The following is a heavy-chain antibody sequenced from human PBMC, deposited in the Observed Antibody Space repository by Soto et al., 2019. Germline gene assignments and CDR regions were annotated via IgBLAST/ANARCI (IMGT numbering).Heavy chain of an antibody. J-gene: IGHJ4*02. Sequence: QVQLQESGPGLVKPSQTLSLTCTVSGGSISRSGYFWSWIRQHPGKGLEWIGYIYDSGSTYYNASLKSRVSLSVDTSKNQFSLNLTSVTAADTAMYYCARSSRSYFDYWGQGTLVTVSS. CDR2: IYDSGST. V-gene: IGHV4-31*03. CDR1: GGSISRSGYF. CDR3: ARSSRSYFDY.